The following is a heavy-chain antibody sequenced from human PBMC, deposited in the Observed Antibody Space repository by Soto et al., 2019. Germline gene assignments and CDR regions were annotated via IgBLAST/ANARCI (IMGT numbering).Heavy chain of an antibody. CDR3: ASEFLYSGYDSQSTNWFDP. V-gene: IGHV1-2*02. CDR1: GYTFTVYY. CDR2: INPNSGGT. Sequence: VSCKASGYTFTVYYMHWVRQAPGQGLEWMGWINPNSGGTNYAQKFQGRVTMTRDTSISTAYLELSRLRSDDTAVYFCASEFLYSGYDSQSTNWFDPWGQGTLVTVSS. D-gene: IGHD5-12*01. J-gene: IGHJ5*02.